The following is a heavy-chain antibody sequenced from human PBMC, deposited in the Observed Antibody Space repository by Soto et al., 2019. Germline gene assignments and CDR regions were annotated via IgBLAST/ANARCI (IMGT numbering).Heavy chain of an antibody. D-gene: IGHD5-12*01. J-gene: IGHJ4*02. CDR2: IYYSGST. CDR3: ARDLFGGYGNFDY. CDR1: GGSISSGGYY. Sequence: SETLSLTCTVSGGSISSGGYYWSWIRQHPGKGLEWIGYIYYSGSTNYNPSLKSRVTISVDTSKNQFSLKLSSVTAADTAVYYCARDLFGGYGNFDYWGQGTLVTVSS. V-gene: IGHV4-61*08.